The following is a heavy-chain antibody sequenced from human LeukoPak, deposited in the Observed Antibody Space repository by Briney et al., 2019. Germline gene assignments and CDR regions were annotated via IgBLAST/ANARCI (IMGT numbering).Heavy chain of an antibody. Sequence: GGSLRLSCAASGFTFSSYGMHWVRQAPGKGLEWVAVIWYDGSNKYYADSVKGRFTISRDNSKNTLYLQMNSLRAEGTAVYYCARGGISRAAAGTVHWGQGTLVTVSS. D-gene: IGHD6-13*01. CDR3: ARGGISRAAAGTVH. CDR1: GFTFSSYG. CDR2: IWYDGSNK. V-gene: IGHV3-33*01. J-gene: IGHJ4*02.